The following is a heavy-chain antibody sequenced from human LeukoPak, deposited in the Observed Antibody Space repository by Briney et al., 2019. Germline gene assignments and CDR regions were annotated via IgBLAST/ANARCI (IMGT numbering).Heavy chain of an antibody. J-gene: IGHJ4*02. D-gene: IGHD4-17*01. CDR2: IWYDGSNK. Sequence: PGGSLRLSCAASGFTFSNYGMHWVRQDPGKGLEWVAVIWYDGSNKYYSDSVRGRFTISRDNSKNTLYLQMNSLRAEDTAVYYCARGYDYGDYGVVEWGQGTLVTVSS. CDR3: ARGYDYGDYGVVE. V-gene: IGHV3-33*01. CDR1: GFTFSNYG.